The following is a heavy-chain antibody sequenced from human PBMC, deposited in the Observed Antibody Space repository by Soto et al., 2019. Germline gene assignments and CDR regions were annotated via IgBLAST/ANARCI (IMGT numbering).Heavy chain of an antibody. CDR1: GGSISSGGYS. Sequence: SETLSLTCVVSGGSISSGGYSWSWIRQPPGKGLEWIGYIYHSGSTYYNPSLKSRVTISVDRSKNQFSLKLSSVTAADTAVYYCVRVPGSWGQGTLVTVSS. CDR2: IYHSGST. J-gene: IGHJ5*02. V-gene: IGHV4-30-2*01. CDR3: VRVPGS.